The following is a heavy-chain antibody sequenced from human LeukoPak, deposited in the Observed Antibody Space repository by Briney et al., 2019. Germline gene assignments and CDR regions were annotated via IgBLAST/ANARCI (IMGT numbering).Heavy chain of an antibody. CDR3: ARTTGFDY. D-gene: IGHD1-1*01. CDR2: IKEDGSEK. CDR1: GFTFGTYW. J-gene: IGHJ4*02. V-gene: IGHV3-7*04. Sequence: GGSLRLSCAASGFTFGTYWMSWVRQAPGKGLEWVANIKEDGSEKYYVDSVKGRFTISRDNAKNSLYLQMNSLRAEDTAVYYCARTTGFDYWGQATMVTVSS.